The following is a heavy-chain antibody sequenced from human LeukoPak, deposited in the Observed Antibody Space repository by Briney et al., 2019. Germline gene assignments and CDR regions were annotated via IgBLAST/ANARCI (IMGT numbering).Heavy chain of an antibody. V-gene: IGHV5-51*01. CDR1: GYSFNNYW. J-gene: IGHJ3*01. CDR3: AADHIRIGTAAPSAFNS. CDR2: IYLDDSDT. D-gene: IGHD2-2*01. Sequence: GESLKISCKGSGYSFNNYWIGWVRQMPGKGLEYMGIIYLDDSDTKYSPSFQGQVTISADKSISTAYLQWTSLKASDTAMYYCAADHIRIGTAAPSAFNSWGQGTMVTVSS.